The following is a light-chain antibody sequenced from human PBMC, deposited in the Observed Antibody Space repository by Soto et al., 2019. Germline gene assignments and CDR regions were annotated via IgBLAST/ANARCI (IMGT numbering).Light chain of an antibody. CDR2: KAS. CDR3: KQYNILYT. Sequence: DIQMTQSPSTLSASVGDRVTITCRASQSISSWLAWYQQKPGKAPKLLIYKASSLESGVPSRFSGSGSGTEFTITISSLQPDYLATYYCKQYNILYTFGQGPKLEIK. J-gene: IGKJ2*01. CDR1: QSISSW. V-gene: IGKV1-5*03.